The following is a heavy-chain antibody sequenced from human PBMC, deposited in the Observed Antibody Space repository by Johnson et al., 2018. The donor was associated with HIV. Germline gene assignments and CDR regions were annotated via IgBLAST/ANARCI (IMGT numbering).Heavy chain of an antibody. CDR2: IRYDGSNK. CDR1: GFTFSSYA. CDR3: AKDPVGATWAFDI. Sequence: QMLLVESWGGVVQPGRSLRLSCAASGFTFSSYAMHWVRQAPGKGLEWVAFIRYDGSNKYYADSVKGRFTISRDNSKNTLYLQMNSLRAEDTAVYYCAKDPVGATWAFDIWGQGTMVTVSS. V-gene: IGHV3-30*02. D-gene: IGHD1-26*01. J-gene: IGHJ3*02.